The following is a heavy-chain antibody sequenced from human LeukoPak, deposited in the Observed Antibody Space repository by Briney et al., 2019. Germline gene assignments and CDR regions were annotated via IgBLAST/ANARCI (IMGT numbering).Heavy chain of an antibody. CDR1: GFSITSGYF. D-gene: IGHD1-26*01. CDR2: IYHNGDT. Sequence: PSETLSLTCPVSGFSITSGYFWGWIRPSPGKRLEWIGYIYHNGDTVYNPSLNSSLRSRVPLLVEPSKNQFSLSLNSVVAADTAVFYCVRAESVGIFDVWGQGILVTVSS. V-gene: IGHV4-38-2*02. CDR3: VRAESVGIFDV. J-gene: IGHJ4*02.